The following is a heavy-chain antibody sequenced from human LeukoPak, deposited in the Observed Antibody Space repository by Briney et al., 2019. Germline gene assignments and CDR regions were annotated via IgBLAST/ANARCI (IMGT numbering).Heavy chain of an antibody. CDR3: ARRIVVVTPDDAFDI. D-gene: IGHD3-22*01. V-gene: IGHV1-3*01. J-gene: IGHJ3*02. CDR1: GYTFTSYA. Sequence: ASVKVSCKASGYTFTSYAMHWVRQAPGQRLEWMGWINAGNGNTKYSQKFQGRVTITRDTSASTAYMELSSLRSEDTAVYYCARRIVVVTPDDAFDIWGQGTMVTVSS. CDR2: INAGNGNT.